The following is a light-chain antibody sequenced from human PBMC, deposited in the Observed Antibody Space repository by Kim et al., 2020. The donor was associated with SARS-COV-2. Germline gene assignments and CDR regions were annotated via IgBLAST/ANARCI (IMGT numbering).Light chain of an antibody. CDR1: SLRNYY. J-gene: IGLJ3*02. CDR3: NSRDSSGDHVV. CDR2: GKY. V-gene: IGLV3-19*01. Sequence: ALVQTVRITCQGDSLRNYYATWYQHRPGQAPVLVLYGKYNRPSGIPDRFSGSASGNTASLTITGAQAEDEADYYCNSRDSSGDHVVFGGGTQLTVL.